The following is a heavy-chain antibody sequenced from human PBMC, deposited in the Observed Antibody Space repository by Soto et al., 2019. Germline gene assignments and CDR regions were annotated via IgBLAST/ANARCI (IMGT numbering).Heavy chain of an antibody. CDR2: ISWNSGSI. Sequence: PGGSLRLSCAASGFTFDDYAMHWVRQAPGKGLEWVSGISWNSGSIGYADSVKGRFTISRDNAKNSLYLQMNSLRAEDTALYYCAKDWAIAGFDAFDIWGQGTMVTVSS. CDR1: GFTFDDYA. CDR3: AKDWAIAGFDAFDI. J-gene: IGHJ3*02. V-gene: IGHV3-9*01.